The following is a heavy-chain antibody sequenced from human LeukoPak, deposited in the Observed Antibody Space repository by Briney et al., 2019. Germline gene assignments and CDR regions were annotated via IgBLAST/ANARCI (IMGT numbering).Heavy chain of an antibody. J-gene: IGHJ2*01. D-gene: IGHD1-26*01. CDR3: AKDRTVGASYWYFDL. Sequence: GGSLRLSCAASGFTFSSYGMHWVRQAPGKGLEWVAVISYDGSNTYYADSVKGRFTISRDSSKNTLFLHMNTLRAEDTAIYYCAKDRTVGASYWYFDLWGRGTLVTVSS. V-gene: IGHV3-30*12. CDR1: GFTFSSYG. CDR2: ISYDGSNT.